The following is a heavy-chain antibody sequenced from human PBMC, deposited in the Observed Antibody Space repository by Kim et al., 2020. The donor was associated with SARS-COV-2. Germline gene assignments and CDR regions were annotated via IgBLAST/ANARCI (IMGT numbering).Heavy chain of an antibody. CDR2: INHSGST. CDR3: ARDSQRATIFGTYYYGMDV. CDR1: GGSFSGYY. V-gene: IGHV4-34*01. D-gene: IGHD3-3*01. Sequence: SETLSLTCAVYGGSFSGYYWSWIRQPPGKGLEWIGEINHSGSTNYNPSLKSRVTISVDTSKNQFSLKLSSVTAADTAVYYCARDSQRATIFGTYYYGMDVWGQGTTVTVSS. J-gene: IGHJ6*02.